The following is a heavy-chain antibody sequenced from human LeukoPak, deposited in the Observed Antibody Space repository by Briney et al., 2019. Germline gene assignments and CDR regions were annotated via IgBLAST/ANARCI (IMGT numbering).Heavy chain of an antibody. CDR2: IYYSGST. D-gene: IGHD2-2*01. CDR1: DGSISSGDYY. Sequence: SQTLSLTCTVSDGSISSGDYYWSWIRQPPGKGLEWIGYIYYSGSTYYNPSLKSRVTISVDTSKNQFSLKLSSVTAADTAVYYCAREGVPAAHFDYWGQGTLVTVSS. J-gene: IGHJ4*02. CDR3: AREGVPAAHFDY. V-gene: IGHV4-30-4*01.